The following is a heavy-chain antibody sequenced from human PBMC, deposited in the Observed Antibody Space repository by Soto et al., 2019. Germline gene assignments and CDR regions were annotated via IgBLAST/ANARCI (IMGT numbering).Heavy chain of an antibody. J-gene: IGHJ4*02. Sequence: QVQLQESGPGLVKPSETLSLTCTVSGGSISSYYWSWIRQPPGKGLEWIGYIYYSGSTNYNPSLKSRVTISVDTSKNQFSLKLSSVTAADMAVYYCARVEDCSSTSCPFDYWGQGTLVTVSS. CDR1: GGSISSYY. D-gene: IGHD2-2*01. V-gene: IGHV4-59*01. CDR2: IYYSGST. CDR3: ARVEDCSSTSCPFDY.